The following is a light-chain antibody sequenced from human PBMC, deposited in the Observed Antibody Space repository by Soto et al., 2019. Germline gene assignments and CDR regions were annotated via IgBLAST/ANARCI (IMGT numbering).Light chain of an antibody. V-gene: IGLV1-47*01. CDR1: RSNIGRNY. CDR2: RNN. Sequence: QPVLTQPPSASGTPGQRVTISCSGSRSNIGRNYVYWYQQLPGTAPKLLIYRNNQRPSGVPDRFSDSKSGTSASLAISGLRSEDEADYYCAVWDDSLSGRVFGGGTKLTVL. J-gene: IGLJ3*02. CDR3: AVWDDSLSGRV.